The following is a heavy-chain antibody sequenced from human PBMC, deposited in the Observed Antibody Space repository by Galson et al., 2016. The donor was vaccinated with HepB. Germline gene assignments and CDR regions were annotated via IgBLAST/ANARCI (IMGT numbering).Heavy chain of an antibody. CDR2: INPNGGST. V-gene: IGHV1-46*01. Sequence: SCKASGYTFTRYYMHWVRQAPGQGLEWMGIINPNGGSTSYSQKIQGRVTMTRDTSTSTVHMELSRLRSEDTAVYYCARASSRDSSSWYGAEYFQHWGQGTLVTVSS. CDR3: ARASSRDSSSWYGAEYFQH. J-gene: IGHJ1*01. D-gene: IGHD6-13*01. CDR1: GYTFTRYY.